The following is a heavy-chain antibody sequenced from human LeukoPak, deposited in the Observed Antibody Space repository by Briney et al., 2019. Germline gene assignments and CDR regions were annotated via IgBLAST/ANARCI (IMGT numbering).Heavy chain of an antibody. CDR2: IYYSGST. CDR3: ARLGYCTNGVCCQNYFDY. D-gene: IGHD2-8*01. J-gene: IGHJ4*02. CDR1: GGSISSSSYY. V-gene: IGHV4-39*01. Sequence: SETLSLTCTVSGGSISSSSYYWGWIRQPPGKGLEWIGSIYYSGSTYYNPSLKSRVTISVDTSKNQFSLKLSSVTAADTAVYYCARLGYCTNGVCCQNYFDYWGQGTLVTVSS.